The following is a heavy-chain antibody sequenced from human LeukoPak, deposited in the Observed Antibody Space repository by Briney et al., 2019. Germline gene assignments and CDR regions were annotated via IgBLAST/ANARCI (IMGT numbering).Heavy chain of an antibody. Sequence: GGSLRLSCAASGFTFSDYYMSWIRQAPGKGLEWVSYISCSGSTIYYADSVKGRFTISRDNAKNSLYLQMNSLRAEDTAVYYCAREFRYCSSTSCQRYFDYWGQGTLVTVSS. CDR3: AREFRYCSSTSCQRYFDY. D-gene: IGHD2-2*01. J-gene: IGHJ4*02. V-gene: IGHV3-11*01. CDR2: ISCSGSTI. CDR1: GFTFSDYY.